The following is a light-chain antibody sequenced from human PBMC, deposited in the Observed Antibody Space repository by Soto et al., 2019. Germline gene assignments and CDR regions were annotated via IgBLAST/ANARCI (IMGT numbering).Light chain of an antibody. V-gene: IGLV2-14*01. J-gene: IGLJ1*01. CDR3: CSYAGSSTFV. CDR1: SSDVGGYKY. Sequence: QSVLTQPASVSGSPGQSITISCTGTSSDVGGYKYVSWYQQHPGKAPKVMIYEVSNRPSGVSKRFSGSKSGNTASLTISGLQADDEADYYCCSYAGSSTFVFGTGTKVTVL. CDR2: EVS.